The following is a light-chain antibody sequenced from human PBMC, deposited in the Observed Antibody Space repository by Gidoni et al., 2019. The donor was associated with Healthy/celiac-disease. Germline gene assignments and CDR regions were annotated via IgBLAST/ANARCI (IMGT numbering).Light chain of an antibody. CDR3: QQYKA. CDR1: QSISSL. CDR2: KAY. J-gene: IGKJ2*01. Sequence: IQMTQSPATLSASVGDRVTITCRTSQSISSLLAWYQQKPGKAPKLLIYKAYSLESGVPARFSGSGSGTEFTLTISSLQPDDFATYDCQQYKAFGQGTKLEIK. V-gene: IGKV1-5*03.